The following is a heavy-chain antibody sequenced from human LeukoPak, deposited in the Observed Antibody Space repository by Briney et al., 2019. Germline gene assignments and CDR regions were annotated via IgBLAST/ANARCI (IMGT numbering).Heavy chain of an antibody. D-gene: IGHD3-3*01. CDR1: GFTFSSYA. CDR2: ISGSGGRT. Sequence: GGSLRLSCAASGFTFSSYAMSWVRQAPGKGLEWVSAISGSGGRTYYADSVKGRFTISRDNSKNTLYLQMNSLRAEDTAVYYCAKGTYYDFWSDNWFDPWGQGTLVTVSS. J-gene: IGHJ5*02. CDR3: AKGTYYDFWSDNWFDP. V-gene: IGHV3-23*01.